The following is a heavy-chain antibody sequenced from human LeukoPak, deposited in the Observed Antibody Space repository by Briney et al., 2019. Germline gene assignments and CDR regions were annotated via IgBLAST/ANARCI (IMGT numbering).Heavy chain of an antibody. CDR1: GFTFTAYT. CDR3: ARLQGGTGWYYFDY. J-gene: IGHJ4*02. CDR2: ISTSSSYI. Sequence: NPGGSLRLSCAASGFTFTAYTMNWVRQAPGKGLEWVSSISTSSSYIYYSDSVKGRFTISRDNAEDSLYLQMNGLRAEDTAVYFCARLQGGTGWYYFDYWGQGTLVTVSS. D-gene: IGHD6-19*01. V-gene: IGHV3-21*01.